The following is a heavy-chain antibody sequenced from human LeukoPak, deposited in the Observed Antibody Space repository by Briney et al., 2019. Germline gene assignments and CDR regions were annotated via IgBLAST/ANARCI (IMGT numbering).Heavy chain of an antibody. CDR3: ARSIAASATWHH. D-gene: IGHD6-13*01. J-gene: IGHJ5*02. CDR1: GYTFTTYY. CDR2: INPSGGST. Sequence: ASVKVSCKASGYTFTTYYLHWVRQAPGQGLEWMGLINPSGGSTSYAQKFQGRVTMTRDTSTSTVYMELSSLRSEDTAVYYCARSIAASATWHHWGQGTLVTVSS. V-gene: IGHV1-46*01.